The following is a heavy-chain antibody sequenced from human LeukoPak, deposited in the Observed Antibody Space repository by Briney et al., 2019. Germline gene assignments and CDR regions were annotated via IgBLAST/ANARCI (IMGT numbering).Heavy chain of an antibody. CDR1: GFTFDDYV. D-gene: IGHD3-10*01. Sequence: PGGSLRLSCAASGFTFDDYVMHWVRQAPGKGLEWVSLISWDGGGTYYADTVKGRFTISRDNSKNSLYLQMNSLRAEDTALYYCAKDMAAYYYASGNIDYWGQGTLVTVSS. CDR3: AKDMAAYYYASGNIDY. CDR2: ISWDGGGT. J-gene: IGHJ4*02. V-gene: IGHV3-43D*03.